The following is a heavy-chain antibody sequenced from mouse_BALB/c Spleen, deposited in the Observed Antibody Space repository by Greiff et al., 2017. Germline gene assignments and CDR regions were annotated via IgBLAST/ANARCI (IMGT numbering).Heavy chain of an antibody. V-gene: IGHV1-69*01. CDR3: AITTATSFDY. J-gene: IGHJ2*01. Sequence: QVQLQQSGAELVMPGASVKMSCKASGYTFTDYWMHWVKQRPGQGLEWIGAIDTSDSYTSYNQKFKGKATLTVDESSSTAYMQLSSLTSEDSAVYYCAITTATSFDYWGQGTTLTVSS. CDR2: IDTSDSYT. D-gene: IGHD1-2*01. CDR1: GYTFTDYW.